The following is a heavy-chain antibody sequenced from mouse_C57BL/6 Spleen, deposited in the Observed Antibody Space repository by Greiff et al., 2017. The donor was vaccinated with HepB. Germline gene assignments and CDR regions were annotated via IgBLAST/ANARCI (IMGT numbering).Heavy chain of an antibody. D-gene: IGHD2-3*01. V-gene: IGHV3-6*01. J-gene: IGHJ3*01. CDR3: SREEIYDGYPAWFAY. CDR2: ISYDGSN. CDR1: GYSITSGYY. Sequence: EVQLQESGPGLVKPSQSLSLTCSVPGYSITSGYYWNWIRQFPGNKLEWMGYISYDGSNNYNPSLKNRISITRDTSKNQFFLKLNSVTTEDTATYYCSREEIYDGYPAWFAYWGQGTLVTVSA.